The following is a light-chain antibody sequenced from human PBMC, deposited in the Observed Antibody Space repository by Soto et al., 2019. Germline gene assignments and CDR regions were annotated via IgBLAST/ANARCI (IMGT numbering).Light chain of an antibody. CDR1: RSDVGGYNY. V-gene: IGLV2-14*01. CDR2: DVS. Sequence: QSALTQPASVSGSPGQSITISCTGTRSDVGGYNYVSWYQQHPGKAPKLMIYDVSNRPSGVSNRCSGSKSGNTASLTISWLQAEYEADYYGSSYTSSTFLVFGGGTKLTVL. CDR3: SSYTSSTFLV. J-gene: IGLJ2*01.